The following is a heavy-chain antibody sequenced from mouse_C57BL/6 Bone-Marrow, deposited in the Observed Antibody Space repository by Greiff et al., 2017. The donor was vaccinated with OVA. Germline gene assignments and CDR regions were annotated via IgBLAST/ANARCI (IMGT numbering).Heavy chain of an antibody. Sequence: QVQLQQPGTELVKPGASVKLSCKASGYTFTSYWMHWVKQRPGQGLEWIGNINPSNGGTNYNEKFKSKATLTVDKSSSTAYMQLSSLTSEDSAVYYCARRGFTTVVEVWYFDVWGTGTTVTVSS. D-gene: IGHD1-1*01. CDR1: GYTFTSYW. J-gene: IGHJ1*03. CDR3: ARRGFTTVVEVWYFDV. CDR2: INPSNGGT. V-gene: IGHV1-53*01.